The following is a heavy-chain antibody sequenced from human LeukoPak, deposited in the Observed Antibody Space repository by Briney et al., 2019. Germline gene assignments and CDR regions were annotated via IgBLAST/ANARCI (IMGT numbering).Heavy chain of an antibody. CDR3: ARAPLAMVNPVDY. Sequence: PGGSLRLSCAASGFTFSDYYMSWIRQAPGKGLEGVSYISSSGSTIYYADSVKGRFTISRDHAKNSLYLQMNSLRAEDTAVYYCARAPLAMVNPVDYWGQGTLVTVSS. CDR2: ISSSGSTI. D-gene: IGHD5-18*01. V-gene: IGHV3-11*01. CDR1: GFTFSDYY. J-gene: IGHJ4*02.